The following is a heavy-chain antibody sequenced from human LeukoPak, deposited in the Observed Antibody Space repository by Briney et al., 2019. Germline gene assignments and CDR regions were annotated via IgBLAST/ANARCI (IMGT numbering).Heavy chain of an antibody. CDR2: ISWNSVSL. V-gene: IGHV3-9*01. J-gene: IGHJ3*02. D-gene: IGHD3-22*01. CDR3: AKGIVVVIDHLAGNAFDI. Sequence: GGSLRLSCAASGFTFDDYAIHWVRQAPGKGLEWVSGISWNSVSLAYADSVKGRFTISRDNAKNSLYLQMNSLRTEDTALYYCAKGIVVVIDHLAGNAFDIWGQGTMVTVSS. CDR1: GFTFDDYA.